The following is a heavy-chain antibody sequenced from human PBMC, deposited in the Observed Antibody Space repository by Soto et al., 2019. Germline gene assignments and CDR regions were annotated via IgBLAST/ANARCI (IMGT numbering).Heavy chain of an antibody. J-gene: IGHJ3*02. Sequence: ASVKVSCKASGYTFTGYYMHWVRQAPGQGPKWMGIINPTDGGTSYAQKFQGRVTMTRDTSTRTLYMELGSLTSEDTAVYYCARDPHIVLMVYARPDDAFDIWGQGTMVTVSS. CDR1: GYTFTGYY. D-gene: IGHD2-8*01. CDR2: INPTDGGT. V-gene: IGHV1-46*01. CDR3: ARDPHIVLMVYARPDDAFDI.